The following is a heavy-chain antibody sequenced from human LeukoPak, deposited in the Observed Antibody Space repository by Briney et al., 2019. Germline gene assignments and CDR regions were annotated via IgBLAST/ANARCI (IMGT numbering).Heavy chain of an antibody. J-gene: IGHJ6*02. Sequence: SETLSLTCTVSGGSISSYYWSWIRQPPGKGLEWIGYIYYSGSTNYNPSLKSRVTISVDTSKNQFSLKLSSVTAADMAVYYCARLTISDSYYYGMDVWGQGATVTVSS. CDR3: ARLTISDSYYYGMDV. CDR2: IYYSGST. V-gene: IGHV4-59*08. D-gene: IGHD3-3*01. CDR1: GGSISSYY.